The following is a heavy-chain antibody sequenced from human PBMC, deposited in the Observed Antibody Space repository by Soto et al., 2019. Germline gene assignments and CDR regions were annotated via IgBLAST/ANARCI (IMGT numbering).Heavy chain of an antibody. Sequence: PGESLKISCKGSGYSFTSYWISWVRQMPGKGLEWMGRIDPSDSYTNYSPSFQGHVTISADKSISTAYLQWSSLKASDTAMYYCARQSSSGWYSGGVDYWGQGTLVTVSS. CDR3: ARQSSSGWYSGGVDY. V-gene: IGHV5-10-1*01. J-gene: IGHJ4*02. D-gene: IGHD6-19*01. CDR1: GYSFTSYW. CDR2: IDPSDSYT.